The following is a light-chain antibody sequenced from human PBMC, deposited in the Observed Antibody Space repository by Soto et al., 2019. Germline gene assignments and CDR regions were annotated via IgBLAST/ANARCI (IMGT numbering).Light chain of an antibody. Sequence: QSVLTQPASVSGSPGQSITISCTGTSSDIGAYNYVSWYQQHPGKAPKLMIYEVTYRPSGVSDRFSGSKSVNTASLTISGLQAEDGGPYYCSSFTSSRTLVFGGGTQLNVL. J-gene: IGLJ2*01. CDR1: SSDIGAYNY. V-gene: IGLV2-14*01. CDR2: EVT. CDR3: SSFTSSRTLV.